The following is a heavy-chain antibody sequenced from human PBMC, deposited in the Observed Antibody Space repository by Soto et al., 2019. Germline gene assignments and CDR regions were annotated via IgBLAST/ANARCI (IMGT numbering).Heavy chain of an antibody. CDR1: GASIINHY. V-gene: IGHV4-59*11. Sequence: SETLSLTCTVSGASIINHYWAWIRQSPGRGLESIGYVSNTATTTYNPSLKSRVTISVDTSKNQFSLKLSSVTAADTAVYYCARRYGGNFDYWGQGTLVTVSS. CDR2: VSNTATT. J-gene: IGHJ4*02. CDR3: ARRYGGNFDY. D-gene: IGHD1-26*01.